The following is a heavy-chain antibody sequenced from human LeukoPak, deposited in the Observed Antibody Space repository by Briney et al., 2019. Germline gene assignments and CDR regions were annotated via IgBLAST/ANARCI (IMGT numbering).Heavy chain of an antibody. CDR1: GGSISSGGYS. CDR2: IYHSGST. J-gene: IGHJ5*02. D-gene: IGHD1-26*01. V-gene: IGHV4-30-2*01. Sequence: PSETLSLTCAVSGGSISSGGYSWSWIRQPPGKGLERIGYIYHSGSTYYNPSLKSRVTISADRSKNQFSLKLSSVTAADTAVYYCARVGDELLFDPWGQGTLVTVS. CDR3: ARVGDELLFDP.